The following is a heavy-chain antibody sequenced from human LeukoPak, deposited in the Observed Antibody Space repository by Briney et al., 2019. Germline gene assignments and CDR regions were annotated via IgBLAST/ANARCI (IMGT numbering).Heavy chain of an antibody. J-gene: IGHJ3*02. V-gene: IGHV3-30*04. D-gene: IGHD3-10*01. CDR2: ISYDGSNK. Sequence: GGSLRLSCAASGFTFSSYAMHWVRQAPGKGLEWVAVISYDGSNKYYADSVKGRFTISRDNSKNTLYLQMNSLRAEDTAVYYCARETDYYGSGADRSAFDIWGQGTMVTVSS. CDR1: GFTFSSYA. CDR3: ARETDYYGSGADRSAFDI.